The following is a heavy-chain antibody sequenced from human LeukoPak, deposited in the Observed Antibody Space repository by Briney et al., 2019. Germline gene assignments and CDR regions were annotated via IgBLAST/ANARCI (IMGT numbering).Heavy chain of an antibody. Sequence: SQTLSLTRDISGDSVSSNSAAWNWIRQSPSRGLEWLGSTYHRSKWYNDYALSVIGRISVNPDTPKNQFSLQLNSVTPEDTAVYYCARGVSYSFDYWGQGTLVTVSS. D-gene: IGHD1-26*01. CDR2: TYHRSKWYN. CDR1: GDSVSSNSAA. J-gene: IGHJ4*02. CDR3: ARGVSYSFDY. V-gene: IGHV6-1*01.